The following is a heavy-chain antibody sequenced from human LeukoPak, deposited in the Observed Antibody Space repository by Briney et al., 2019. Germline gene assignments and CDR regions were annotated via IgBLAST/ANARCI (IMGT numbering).Heavy chain of an antibody. CDR2: INHSGST. Sequence: SETLSLTCAVYGGSFSGYYWSWFRQPPGKGLEWIGEINHSGSTNYNPSLKSRVTISVDTSKNQFSLKLSSVTAADTAVYYCARVLPDYYDSSGYLDYWGQGTLVTVSS. CDR3: ARVLPDYYDSSGYLDY. V-gene: IGHV4-34*01. CDR1: GGSFSGYY. D-gene: IGHD3-22*01. J-gene: IGHJ4*02.